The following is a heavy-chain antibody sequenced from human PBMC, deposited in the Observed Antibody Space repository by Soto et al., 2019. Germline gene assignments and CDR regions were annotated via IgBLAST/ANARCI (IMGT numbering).Heavy chain of an antibody. CDR2: IYHSGST. J-gene: IGHJ4*02. Sequence: PSETLSLTCAVSGGSISSGGYSWSWIRQPPGKGLEWIGYIYHSGSTYYNPSLKSRVTISVDRSKNQFSPKLSSVTAADTAVYYCARGGRYSSSSGTFDYWGQGTLVTVSS. CDR1: GGSISSGGYS. CDR3: ARGGRYSSSSGTFDY. D-gene: IGHD6-6*01. V-gene: IGHV4-30-2*01.